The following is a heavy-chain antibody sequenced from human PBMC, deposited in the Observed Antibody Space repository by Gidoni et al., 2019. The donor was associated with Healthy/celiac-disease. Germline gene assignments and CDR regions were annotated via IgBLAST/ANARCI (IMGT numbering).Heavy chain of an antibody. CDR3: ARNGDYYYGMDV. CDR2: ISSSRSYI. Sequence: EVQLVESGGGLVKPGGSLRLSCAASGFTFSSDSMNWVRQAPGKGLEWVSSISSSRSYIYYADSVKGRFTISRDNAKNSLYLQMNSLRAEDTAVYYCARNGDYYYGMDVWGQGTTVTVSS. J-gene: IGHJ6*02. CDR1: GFTFSSDS. D-gene: IGHD1-1*01. V-gene: IGHV3-21*01.